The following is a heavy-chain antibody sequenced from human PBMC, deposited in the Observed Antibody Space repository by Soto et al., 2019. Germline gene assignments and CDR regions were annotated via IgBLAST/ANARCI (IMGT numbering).Heavy chain of an antibody. J-gene: IGHJ6*02. CDR2: ISYDGSNK. V-gene: IGHV3-30*18. Sequence: GGSLRLSCAASGFTFSSYGMHWVRQAPGKGLEWVAVISYDGSNKYYADSVKGRFTISRDNSKNTLYLQMNSLRAEVTAVDYCAKDGSGSSSSWYAVGYYYYYGMDVWGQGTTVTVSS. CDR1: GFTFSSYG. CDR3: AKDGSGSSSSWYAVGYYYYYGMDV. D-gene: IGHD6-13*01.